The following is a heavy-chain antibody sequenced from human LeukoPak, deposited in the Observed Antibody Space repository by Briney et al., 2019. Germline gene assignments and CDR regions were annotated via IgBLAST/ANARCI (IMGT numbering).Heavy chain of an antibody. CDR2: INPSGGST. V-gene: IGHV1-2*02. J-gene: IGHJ4*02. CDR3: ARAATIFGVVTWLSDY. D-gene: IGHD3-3*01. CDR1: GYTFTGYY. Sequence: EASVTVSCKASGYTFTGYYMHWVRQAPGQGLEWMGIINPSGGSTNYAQKFQGRVTMTRDTSISTAYMELSRLRSDDTAVYYCARAATIFGVVTWLSDYWGQGTLVTVSS.